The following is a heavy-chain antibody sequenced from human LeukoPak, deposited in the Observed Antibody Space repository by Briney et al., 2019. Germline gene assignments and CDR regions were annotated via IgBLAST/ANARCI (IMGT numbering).Heavy chain of an antibody. CDR2: IRYDGSNK. CDR1: GFTSSSYG. CDR3: ARVIDDSSGYYQGYFDY. D-gene: IGHD3-22*01. V-gene: IGHV3-30*02. J-gene: IGHJ4*02. Sequence: GGSLRLSCAASGFTSSSYGMHWVRQAPGKGLEWVAFIRYDGSNKYYADSVKGRFTISRDNSKNTLYLQMNSLRAEDTAVYYCARVIDDSSGYYQGYFDYWGQGTLVTVSS.